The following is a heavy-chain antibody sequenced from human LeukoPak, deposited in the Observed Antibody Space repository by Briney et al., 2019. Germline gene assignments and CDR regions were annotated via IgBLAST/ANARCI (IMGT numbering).Heavy chain of an antibody. CDR1: GGTFSSYT. Sequence: GASVKVSCKASGGTFSSYTISWVRQAPGQGLEWMGRIIPILGIANYAQKFQGRVTITADKSTSTAYVELSSLRSEDTAVYYCARCRSSTSCYFLDYWGQGTLVTVSS. CDR3: ARCRSSTSCYFLDY. D-gene: IGHD2-2*01. V-gene: IGHV1-69*02. CDR2: IIPILGIA. J-gene: IGHJ4*02.